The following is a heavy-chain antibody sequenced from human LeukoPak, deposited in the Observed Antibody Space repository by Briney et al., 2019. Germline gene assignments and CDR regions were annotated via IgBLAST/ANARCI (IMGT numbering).Heavy chain of an antibody. J-gene: IGHJ4*02. Sequence: GGSLRLSCAASGFTFNSYGMHWVRQAPGKGLEWVAVISYDGSNKYYADSVKGRFTISRDNSKNTLYLQMNSLRAEDTAVYYCARDQVVTASFDYWGQGTLVTVSS. D-gene: IGHD2-21*02. CDR1: GFTFNSYG. CDR3: ARDQVVTASFDY. CDR2: ISYDGSNK. V-gene: IGHV3-30*03.